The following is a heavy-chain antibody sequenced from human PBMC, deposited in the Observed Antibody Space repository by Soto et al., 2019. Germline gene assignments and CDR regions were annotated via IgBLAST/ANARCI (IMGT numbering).Heavy chain of an antibody. D-gene: IGHD5-12*01. CDR1: GFTFSSHG. CDR3: AKTGGYSGYDAMDAFDI. CDR2: ISYDGSNK. V-gene: IGHV3-30*18. J-gene: IGHJ3*02. Sequence: GGSLRLSCAASGFTFSSHGMHWVRQAPGKGLEWVAVISYDGSNKYYADSVKGRFTISRDNSKNTLYLQMNSLRAEDTAVYYCAKTGGYSGYDAMDAFDIWGQGTMVTVSS.